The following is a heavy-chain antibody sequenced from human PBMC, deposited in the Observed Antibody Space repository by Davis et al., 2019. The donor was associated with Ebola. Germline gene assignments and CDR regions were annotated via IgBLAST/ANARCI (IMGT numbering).Heavy chain of an antibody. Sequence: GGSLRLSCKGSGYTFTSYWIAWVRQVPGKGLEWMGSIYPGDSETRCSPSLQGQATISVDKSISTAYLRWSSLKASDTAVYYCARLYGPGHYLNWYFNLWGRGTLVTVSS. J-gene: IGHJ2*01. CDR1: GYTFTSYW. CDR3: ARLYGPGHYLNWYFNL. D-gene: IGHD3-10*01. V-gene: IGHV5-51*01. CDR2: IYPGDSET.